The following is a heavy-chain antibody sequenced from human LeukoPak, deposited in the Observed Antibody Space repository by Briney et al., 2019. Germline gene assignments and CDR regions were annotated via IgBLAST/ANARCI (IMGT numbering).Heavy chain of an antibody. D-gene: IGHD1-26*01. CDR1: GFTVSSNH. CDR3: AKDLGSTPWSAFHI. J-gene: IGHJ3*02. CDR2: LYSGDNT. V-gene: IGHV3-53*01. Sequence: GGSLRLSCAASGFTVSSNHVTWVRQAPGKGLEWVSVLYSGDNTYYADSVKGRFTISRDNSKNTLYLQMNSLRAEDTAVYYCAKDLGSTPWSAFHIWGQGTMVTVSS.